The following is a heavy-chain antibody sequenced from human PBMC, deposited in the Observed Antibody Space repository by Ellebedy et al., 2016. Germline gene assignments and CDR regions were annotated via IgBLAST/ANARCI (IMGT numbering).Heavy chain of an antibody. CDR3: ARQWELPYFDY. CDR1: GGSVRSSSYY. Sequence: SETLSLTXTVSGGSVRSSSYYWGWIRQPPGKGLEWIGSIYYSGRTFYNPSLRSRVTISVDTSKNHFSLKLSSVTAADTAVYYCARQWELPYFDYWGQGTLVTAS. J-gene: IGHJ4*02. V-gene: IGHV4-39*01. CDR2: IYYSGRT. D-gene: IGHD4-23*01.